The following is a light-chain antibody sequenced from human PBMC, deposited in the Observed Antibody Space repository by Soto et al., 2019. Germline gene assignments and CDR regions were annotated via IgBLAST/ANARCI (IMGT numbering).Light chain of an antibody. CDR3: QQLYDSPIT. V-gene: IGKV1-33*01. Sequence: IQMTQSPSSLSASVGDTVTITCQASQSISHCLDWYQHKPGKAPKLLIYDASNLEPGVPSRFSGSGSGTEFTLNITSLQPEDFATYYCQQLYDSPITFGQGTRLEIK. CDR1: QSISHC. CDR2: DAS. J-gene: IGKJ5*01.